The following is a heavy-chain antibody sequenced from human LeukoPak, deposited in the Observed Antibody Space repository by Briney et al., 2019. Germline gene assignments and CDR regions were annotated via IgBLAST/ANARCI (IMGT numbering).Heavy chain of an antibody. J-gene: IGHJ6*02. D-gene: IGHD3-10*01. Sequence: SETLPLTCAVYGGSFSGYYWSWIRQPPGKGLEWIGEINHSGSTNYNPSLKSRVTISVDTSKNQFSLKLSSVTAADTAVYYCAREGKYYHYGMDVWGQGTTVTVSS. CDR1: GGSFSGYY. V-gene: IGHV4-34*01. CDR3: AREGKYYHYGMDV. CDR2: INHSGST.